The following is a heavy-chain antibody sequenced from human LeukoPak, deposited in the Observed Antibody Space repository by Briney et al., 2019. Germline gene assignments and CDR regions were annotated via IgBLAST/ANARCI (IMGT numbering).Heavy chain of an antibody. Sequence: PGGSPRLSCAASGFTVSSNYMSWVRQAPGKGLEWVSVIYSGGSTYYADSVKGRFTISRDNSKNTRYLQMNSLRAEDTAVYYCAGGYSYGGVYYYYGMDVWGQGTTVTVSS. CDR2: IYSGGST. CDR1: GFTVSSNY. J-gene: IGHJ6*02. CDR3: AGGYSYGGVYYYYGMDV. D-gene: IGHD5-18*01. V-gene: IGHV3-53*01.